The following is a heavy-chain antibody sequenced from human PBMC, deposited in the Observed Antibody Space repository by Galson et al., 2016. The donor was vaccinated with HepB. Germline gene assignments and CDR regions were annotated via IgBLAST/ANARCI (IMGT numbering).Heavy chain of an antibody. CDR2: ILYDGSDK. D-gene: IGHD3-16*01. CDR3: AKGKAGFGFDS. J-gene: IGHJ4*02. CDR1: GITFNSYA. V-gene: IGHV3-30*09. Sequence: SLRLSCAGSGITFNSYALHWVRQAPGKGLEWVTTILYDGSDKFFTDSVKGRFAISRDNSTNTLYLQMDSLKTDDTALYFCAKGKAGFGFDSWGRGTLVTVSS.